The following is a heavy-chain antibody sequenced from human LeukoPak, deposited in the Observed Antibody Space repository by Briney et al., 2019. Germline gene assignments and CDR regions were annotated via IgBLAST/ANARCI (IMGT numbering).Heavy chain of an antibody. J-gene: IGHJ4*02. CDR3: ARDDRYCTSTSCPGFDY. CDR2: ISAYNGNT. V-gene: IGHV1-18*01. Sequence: ASVKVSCKASGYTFTSYGISWVRQAPGQGLEWMGWISAYNGNTNYAQKLQGRVTMTTDTSTSTAYMELRSLRFDDTAVYYCARDDRYCTSTSCPGFDYWGQGTLVTVSS. CDR1: GYTFTSYG. D-gene: IGHD2-2*01.